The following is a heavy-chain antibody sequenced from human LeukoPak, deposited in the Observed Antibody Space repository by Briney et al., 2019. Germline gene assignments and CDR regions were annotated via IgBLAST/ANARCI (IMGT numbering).Heavy chain of an antibody. Sequence: GGSLRLSSAASGFTFSSYGMHWVRQAPGKGLEWVAFIRYDGSNKYYADSVKGRFTVSRDNSKNTLYLQMNSLRAEDTAVYYCARGAVPAAIVDYWGQGTLVTVSS. CDR2: IRYDGSNK. V-gene: IGHV3-30*02. J-gene: IGHJ4*02. D-gene: IGHD2-2*02. CDR3: ARGAVPAAIVDY. CDR1: GFTFSSYG.